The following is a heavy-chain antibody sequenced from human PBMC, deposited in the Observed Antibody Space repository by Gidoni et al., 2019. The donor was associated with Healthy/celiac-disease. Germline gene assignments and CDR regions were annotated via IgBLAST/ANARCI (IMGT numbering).Heavy chain of an antibody. CDR1: GGSISSYY. D-gene: IGHD4-17*01. J-gene: IGHJ4*02. V-gene: IGHV4-59*01. CDR3: ARDYGDGFGY. Sequence: QVQLQESGPGLVKPSETLSLTRTVSGGSISSYYWSWIRQPPGKGLEWIGYIYYSGSTNYNPSLKSRVTISVDTSKNQFSLKLSSVTAADTAVYYCARDYGDGFGYWGQGTLVTVSS. CDR2: IYYSGST.